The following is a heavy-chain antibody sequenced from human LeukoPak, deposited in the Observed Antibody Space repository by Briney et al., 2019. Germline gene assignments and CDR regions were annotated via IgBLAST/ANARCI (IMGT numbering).Heavy chain of an antibody. CDR1: GGSISSYY. CDR2: IYYSGST. Sequence: SETLSLTCTVSGGSISSYYWSWIRQPPGKGLEWIGYIYYSGSTSYNPSLKSRVTISVDTSKNQFSLKLSSVTAADTAVYYCARVGAAAGTYYFDYWGQGTLVTVSS. D-gene: IGHD6-13*01. V-gene: IGHV4-59*01. J-gene: IGHJ4*02. CDR3: ARVGAAAGTYYFDY.